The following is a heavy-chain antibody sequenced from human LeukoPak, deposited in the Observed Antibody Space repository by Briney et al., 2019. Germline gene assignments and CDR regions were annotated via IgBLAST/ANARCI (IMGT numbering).Heavy chain of an antibody. CDR1: GYSISSGYY. CDR3: AIDYNWFDP. D-gene: IGHD3-3*01. Sequence: SETLSLTCTVSGYSISSGYYWGWIRQPPGKGLEWIGSIYHSGSTYYNPSLKSRVTISVDTSKNQFSLKLSSVTAADTAVYYCAIDYNWFDPWGQGTLVTVSS. J-gene: IGHJ5*02. CDR2: IYHSGST. V-gene: IGHV4-38-2*02.